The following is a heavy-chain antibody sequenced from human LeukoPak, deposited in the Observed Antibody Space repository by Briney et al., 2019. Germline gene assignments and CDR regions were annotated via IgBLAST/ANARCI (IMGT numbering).Heavy chain of an antibody. CDR2: ISYDGSNK. V-gene: IGHV3-30*04. D-gene: IGHD2/OR15-2a*01. J-gene: IGHJ4*02. Sequence: GGSLRLSCAASGFTFSSYAMHWVRQAPGKGLEWVAVISYDGSNKYYADSVKGRFTISRDNSKNTLYLQMNSLRAEDTAIYYCAREGPRGNSQFDYWGQGTLVTVSS. CDR1: GFTFSSYA. CDR3: AREGPRGNSQFDY.